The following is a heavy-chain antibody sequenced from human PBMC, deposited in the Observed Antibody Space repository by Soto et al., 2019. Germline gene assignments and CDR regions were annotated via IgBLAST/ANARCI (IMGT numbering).Heavy chain of an antibody. Sequence: PGGSLRLSCAASGFTFSSYAMSWVRQAPGKGLEWVSAISGSGGSTHYADSVKGRFTISRDNSKNTLYLQMNSLRAEDTAVYYCAKKLTTGYSYELYYYYGMDVWGQGTTVTVSS. CDR1: GFTFSSYA. V-gene: IGHV3-23*01. CDR2: ISGSGGST. J-gene: IGHJ6*02. CDR3: AKKLTTGYSYELYYYYGMDV. D-gene: IGHD3-9*01.